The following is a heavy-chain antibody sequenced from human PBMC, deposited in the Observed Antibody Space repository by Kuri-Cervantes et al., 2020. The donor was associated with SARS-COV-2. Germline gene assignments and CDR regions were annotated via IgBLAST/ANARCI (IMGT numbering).Heavy chain of an antibody. V-gene: IGHV3-23*03. Sequence: GGSLRLSCAASGFSFSNYAMSWVRQAPGKGLEWVSVIYSGGSSTYYADPVKGRFTISRDNSKNTLYLQMNSLRAEDTAVYYCASMVRGNYGMDVWGQGTTVTVSS. CDR1: GFSFSNYA. J-gene: IGHJ6*02. CDR3: ASMVRGNYGMDV. D-gene: IGHD3-10*01. CDR2: IYSGGSST.